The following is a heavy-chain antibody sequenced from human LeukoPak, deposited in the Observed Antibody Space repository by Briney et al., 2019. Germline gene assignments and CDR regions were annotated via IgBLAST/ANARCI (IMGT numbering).Heavy chain of an antibody. CDR1: GGSISSYY. D-gene: IGHD2-8*01. CDR2: IYYSGST. CDR3: ARERGMALGASGYYYYMDV. Sequence: KPSETLSLTCTVSGGSISSYYWSWIRQPPGKGLEWIGYIYYSGSTNYNPSLKSRVTISVDTSKNQFSLKLSSVTAADTAVYYCARERGMALGASGYYYYMDVWGKGTTVTVSS. V-gene: IGHV4-59*01. J-gene: IGHJ6*03.